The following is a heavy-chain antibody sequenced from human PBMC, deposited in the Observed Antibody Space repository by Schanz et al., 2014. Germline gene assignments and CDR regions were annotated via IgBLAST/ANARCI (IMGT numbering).Heavy chain of an antibody. CDR2: ITSNGGGT. J-gene: IGHJ3*02. CDR3: AREEGYGYGPGAFDI. CDR1: GFTVSINY. D-gene: IGHD5-18*01. Sequence: EVQLVESGGGLVQPGGSLRLSCAASGFTVSINYMSWVRQAPGKGLEWVSTITSNGGGTYYADSVKGRFTISRDNSKNTLSLQMNSLRAEDTAVYYCAREEGYGYGPGAFDIWGQGTMVTVSS. V-gene: IGHV3-66*02.